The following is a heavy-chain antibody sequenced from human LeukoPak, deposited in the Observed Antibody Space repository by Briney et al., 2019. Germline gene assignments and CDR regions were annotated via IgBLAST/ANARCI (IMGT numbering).Heavy chain of an antibody. D-gene: IGHD6-13*01. CDR1: GFTFSSYS. Sequence: GGSLRLSCAASGFTFSSYSMNWVRQAPGKGLEWVANIKQDGSEKYYVDSVKGRFTISRDNAKNSLYLQMNSLRAEDTAVYYCAKDKGIAAAPLDYMDVWGKGTTVTASS. V-gene: IGHV3-7*03. J-gene: IGHJ6*03. CDR3: AKDKGIAAAPLDYMDV. CDR2: IKQDGSEK.